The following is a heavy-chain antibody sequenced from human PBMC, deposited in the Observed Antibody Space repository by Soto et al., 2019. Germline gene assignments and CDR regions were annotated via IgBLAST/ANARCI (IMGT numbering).Heavy chain of an antibody. CDR1: GFTFSSFW. D-gene: IGHD3-10*01. J-gene: IGHJ4*02. CDR3: TSDRYPRFYHRSGSYLYY. V-gene: IGHV3-7*03. Sequence: HPWGSLRLSCAASGFTFSSFWMSWVRQAPGKGLEWVANIKTDGSETHYVDSVKGRFTISRDNPKTSLFLQMNSLRVEDTAVYFCTSDRYPRFYHRSGSYLYYWGKGTPVIVSS. CDR2: IKTDGSET.